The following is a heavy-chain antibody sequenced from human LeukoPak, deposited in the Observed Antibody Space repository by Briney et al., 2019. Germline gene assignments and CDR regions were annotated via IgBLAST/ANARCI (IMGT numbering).Heavy chain of an antibody. CDR2: IYSGGST. J-gene: IGHJ4*02. V-gene: IGHV3-66*01. D-gene: IGHD2-2*01. CDR3: ARGLGGILVVVPAAMHFDY. CDR1: GFTVSSNY. Sequence: GGSLRLSCAASGFTVSSNYMSWVRQAPGKGLEWVSVIYSGGSTYYADSVKGRFTISRDNSKNTLYLQMNSLRAEDTAVYYCARGLGGILVVVPAAMHFDYWGQGTLVTVSS.